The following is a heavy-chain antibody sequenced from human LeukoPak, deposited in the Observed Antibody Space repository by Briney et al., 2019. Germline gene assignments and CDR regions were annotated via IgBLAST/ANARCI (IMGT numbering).Heavy chain of an antibody. D-gene: IGHD6-19*01. CDR3: ARVGGRGVAVAGTGAPNYYYYYMDV. J-gene: IGHJ6*03. V-gene: IGHV1-2*02. CDR1: GYTFTGYY. CDR2: INPNSGGT. Sequence: GASVKVSCKASGYTFTGYYMHWVRQAPGQGLEWMGWINPNSGGTNYAQKFQGRVTMTRDTSISTAYMELSRLRSDDTAVYYCARVGGRGVAVAGTGAPNYYYYYMDVWGKGTTVTVSS.